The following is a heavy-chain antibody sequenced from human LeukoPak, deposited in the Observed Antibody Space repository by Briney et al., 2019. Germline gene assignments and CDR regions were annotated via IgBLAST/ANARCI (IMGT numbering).Heavy chain of an antibody. J-gene: IGHJ3*02. CDR3: AADRNWNYAPNDAFDI. CDR2: IVVGSGNT. Sequence: SVKVSCKASGFTFTSSAVQWVRQARGQRLEWIGWIVVGSGNTNYAQKFQERVTITRDMSTSTAYMELSSLRSEDTAVYYCAADRNWNYAPNDAFDIWGQGTMVTVSS. CDR1: GFTFTSSA. D-gene: IGHD1-7*01. V-gene: IGHV1-58*01.